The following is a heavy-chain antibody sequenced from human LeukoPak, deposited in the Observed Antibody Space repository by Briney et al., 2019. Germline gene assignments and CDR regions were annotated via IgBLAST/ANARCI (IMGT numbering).Heavy chain of an antibody. CDR1: GYTFTGYY. V-gene: IGHV1-2*02. CDR3: AREGGLRLGELSLYRPSGAFDI. D-gene: IGHD3-16*02. Sequence: ASVKVSCKASGYTFTGYYMHWVRQAPGQGREWMGWINPNSDVINSAQKFQGRATMTRDTSTSTPYMEQSRLRSDDTAVYYCAREGGLRLGELSLYRPSGAFDIWGQGTMVTVSS. CDR2: INPNSDVI. J-gene: IGHJ3*02.